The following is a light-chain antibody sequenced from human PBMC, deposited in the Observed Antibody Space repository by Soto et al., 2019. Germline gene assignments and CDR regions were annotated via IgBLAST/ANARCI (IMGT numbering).Light chain of an antibody. J-gene: IGKJ2*01. Sequence: EIVMMQSPATLSVSPGERATLSCRASQSVSSNLAWYQQKPGQAPRLLIYGASTSATGIPARFSGSGSGTEFTHTISSLPSEDFAVYYCQQYNNWPPIYTFGQGPKLEIK. V-gene: IGKV3-15*01. CDR2: GAS. CDR1: QSVSSN. CDR3: QQYNNWPPIYT.